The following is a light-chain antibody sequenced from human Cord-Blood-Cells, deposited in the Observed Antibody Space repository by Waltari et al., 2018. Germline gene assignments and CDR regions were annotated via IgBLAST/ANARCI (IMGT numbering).Light chain of an antibody. Sequence: AIRMTQSPSSLSASTGDSVTITCRAGQGISSYLAWYQQKPGKAPKLLIYAASTLQSGVPSRFSGSGSGTDFTLTISCLQSEDFATYYCQQYYSYPLTFGGGTKVEIK. CDR3: QQYYSYPLT. V-gene: IGKV1-8*01. J-gene: IGKJ4*01. CDR2: AAS. CDR1: QGISSY.